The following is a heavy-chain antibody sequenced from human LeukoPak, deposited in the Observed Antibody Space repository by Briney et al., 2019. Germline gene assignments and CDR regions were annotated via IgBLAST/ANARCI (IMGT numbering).Heavy chain of an antibody. CDR3: ARASVLLWFGELYGMDV. V-gene: IGHV4-34*01. CDR2: INHSGST. J-gene: IGHJ6*02. D-gene: IGHD3-10*01. Sequence: PSETLSLTCAVYGGSFSGYYWSWIRQPPGKGLEWIGEINHSGSTNYNPSLKSRVTISVDTSKNQFSLKLSSVTAADTAVYYCARASVLLWFGELYGMDVWGQGTTVTVSS. CDR1: GGSFSGYY.